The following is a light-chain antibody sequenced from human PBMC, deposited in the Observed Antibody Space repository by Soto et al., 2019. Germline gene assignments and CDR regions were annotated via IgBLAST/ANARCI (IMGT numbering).Light chain of an antibody. CDR3: HQYNNCPPHCT. Sequence: EIVMTQSPATLSVSPGERATLSCRASQSVSSNLAWYQQKPGQAPRLLIYGASTRATGIPARFSGSGSGTDFTLTITSLQSEDFAIYFCHQYNNCPPHCTFGHGPKVQIK. V-gene: IGKV3-15*01. CDR1: QSVSSN. J-gene: IGKJ2*02. CDR2: GAS.